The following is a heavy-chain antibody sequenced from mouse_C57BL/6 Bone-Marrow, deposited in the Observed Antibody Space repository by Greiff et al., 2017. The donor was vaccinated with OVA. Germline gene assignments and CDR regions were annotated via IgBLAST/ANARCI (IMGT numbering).Heavy chain of an antibody. CDR1: GFTFSDYY. V-gene: IGHV5-16*01. D-gene: IGHD2-3*01. J-gene: IGHJ2*01. CDR3: AREAIYDGLYYFDY. CDR2: INYDGSST. Sequence: DVQLVESEGGLVQPGSSMKLSCTASGFTFSDYYMAWVRQVPEKGLEWVANINYDGSSTYYLDSLKSRFIISRDNAKNILYLQMSSLKSEDTATYYCAREAIYDGLYYFDYWGQGTTLTVSS.